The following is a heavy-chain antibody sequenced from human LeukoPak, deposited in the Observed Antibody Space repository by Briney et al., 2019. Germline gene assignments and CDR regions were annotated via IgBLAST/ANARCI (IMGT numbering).Heavy chain of an antibody. V-gene: IGHV3-30*02. J-gene: IGHJ3*01. Sequence: PGGSLRLSCAAPGFTFRTYGMHWVRQAPGKGLEWVTFIRYDGSDKYYADSVKGRFTISRDNSKNTLFLQTNSLRVADTAVYYCAKRADYYDSSRALYDAFDLWGQGTMVTVSS. D-gene: IGHD3-16*01. CDR2: IRYDGSDK. CDR1: GFTFRTYG. CDR3: AKRADYYDSSRALYDAFDL.